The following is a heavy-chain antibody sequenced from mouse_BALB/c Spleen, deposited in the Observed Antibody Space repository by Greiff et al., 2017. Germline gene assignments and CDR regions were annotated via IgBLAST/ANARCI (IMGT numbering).Heavy chain of an antibody. J-gene: IGHJ4*01. CDR2: IWSDGST. D-gene: IGHD2-4*01. Sequence: VKLVESGPDLVAPSQSLSITCTVSGFSLTSYGVHWVRQPPGKGLEWLVVIWSDGSTTYNSALKSRLSISKDNSKSQVFLKMNSLQTDDTAMYYCARHRYDYDRTYYYAMDYWGQGTSVTVSS. V-gene: IGHV2-6-2*01. CDR3: ARHRYDYDRTYYYAMDY. CDR1: GFSLTSYG.